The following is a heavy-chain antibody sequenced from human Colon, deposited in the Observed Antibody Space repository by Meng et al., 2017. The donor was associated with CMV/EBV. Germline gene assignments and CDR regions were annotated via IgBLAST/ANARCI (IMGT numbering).Heavy chain of an antibody. Sequence: GESLKISCAFSGISFKSYAMSWVRQAPGQGLEWVAVISSAGDEIYYADSVKGRFTISRDNSKSTLYLQMNSLRAEDTAVYFCAKALNLVVPAAAYFHSWGNGTLVTVSS. D-gene: IGHD2-2*01. V-gene: IGHV3-23*01. CDR2: ISSAGDEI. CDR1: GISFKSYA. J-gene: IGHJ4*01. CDR3: AKALNLVVPAAAYFHS.